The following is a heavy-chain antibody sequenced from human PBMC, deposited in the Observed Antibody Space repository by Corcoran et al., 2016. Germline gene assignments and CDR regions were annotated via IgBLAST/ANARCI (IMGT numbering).Heavy chain of an antibody. CDR3: ARGAPHLDY. Sequence: EVQLVESGGGLIQPGGSLRLSCVASGFTVSSYYMTWVRQAPGKGLEWVSVIYSDDSTYYADSVKGRFTISRDNSKNTLYLPMNSLRADDTAVYYCARGAPHLDYWGQGTLVTVSS. CDR2: IYSDDST. J-gene: IGHJ4*02. V-gene: IGHV3-53*01. CDR1: GFTVSSYY. D-gene: IGHD1-26*01.